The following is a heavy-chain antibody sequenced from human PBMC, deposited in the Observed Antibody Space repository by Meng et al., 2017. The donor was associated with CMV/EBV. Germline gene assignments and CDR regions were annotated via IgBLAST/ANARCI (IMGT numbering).Heavy chain of an antibody. D-gene: IGHD2-2*01. CDR1: GFTFSSYS. Sequence: GESLKISCAASGFTFSSYSMNWVRQAPGKGLEWVSYISSSPSTINYADSVKGRLTISRDNAKKSLYLQMNSLRVEDTAVYYCARVTGNEAIPAAPFYYYHYGMDVWGQGTTVTVSS. CDR3: ARVTGNEAIPAAPFYYYHYGMDV. V-gene: IGHV3-48*04. J-gene: IGHJ6*02. CDR2: ISSSPSTI.